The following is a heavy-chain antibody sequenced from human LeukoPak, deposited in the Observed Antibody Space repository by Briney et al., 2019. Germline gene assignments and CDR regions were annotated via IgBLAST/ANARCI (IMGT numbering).Heavy chain of an antibody. CDR2: IYYSGST. V-gene: IGHV4-61*01. CDR3: ARGGYSYGLKAFDY. J-gene: IGHJ4*02. CDR1: GGSVSSGSYY. D-gene: IGHD5-18*01. Sequence: SETLSLTCTVSGGSVSSGSYYWSWIRQPPGKGLEWIGYIYYSGSTNYNPSLKSRVTISVDTSKNQFSLKLSSVTAADTAVYYCARGGYSYGLKAFDYWGQGTLVTVSS.